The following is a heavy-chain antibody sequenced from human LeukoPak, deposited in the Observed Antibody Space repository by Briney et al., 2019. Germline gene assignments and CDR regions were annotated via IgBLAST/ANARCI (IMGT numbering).Heavy chain of an antibody. CDR1: GFTFYDYG. J-gene: IGHJ4*02. D-gene: IGHD3-22*01. Sequence: PGGSLRLSCAASGFTFYDYGMSWVRQVPGKGLEWVSGINWNGGSTGYADSVKGRFTISRDNAKNSLFLQKNSLRAGDSAVYYCVKNDSPDYWGQGTLVTVSS. V-gene: IGHV3-20*04. CDR3: VKNDSPDY. CDR2: INWNGGST.